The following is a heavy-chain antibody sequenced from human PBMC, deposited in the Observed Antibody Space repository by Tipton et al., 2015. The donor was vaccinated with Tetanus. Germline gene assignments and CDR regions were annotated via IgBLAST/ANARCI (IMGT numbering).Heavy chain of an antibody. Sequence: TLSLTCTVSGGSVSSGSYYWSWIRQPPGKGLEWIGYIYYSGSTNYNPSLKSRVTISVDTSKNQFSLKLSSVTAADTAVYYCAVTAAGPEYFQHWGQGTLVTVSS. CDR3: AVTAAGPEYFQH. CDR1: GGSVSSGSYY. CDR2: IYYSGST. D-gene: IGHD6-13*01. J-gene: IGHJ1*01. V-gene: IGHV4-61*01.